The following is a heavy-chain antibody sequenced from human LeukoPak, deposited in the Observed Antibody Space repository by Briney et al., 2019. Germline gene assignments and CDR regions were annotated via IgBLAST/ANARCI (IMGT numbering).Heavy chain of an antibody. CDR2: ISSSGSTT. CDR3: ARDMTTVRYYYYYMDV. J-gene: IGHJ6*03. Sequence: GGSLRLSCAASGFTFSSYSMNWVRQAPGKGLEWVSYISSSGSTTCYADSVKGRFTISRDNAKNSLYLQMNSLRAEDTAVYYCARDMTTVRYYYYYMDVWGKGTTVTVSS. D-gene: IGHD4-11*01. CDR1: GFTFSSYS. V-gene: IGHV3-48*01.